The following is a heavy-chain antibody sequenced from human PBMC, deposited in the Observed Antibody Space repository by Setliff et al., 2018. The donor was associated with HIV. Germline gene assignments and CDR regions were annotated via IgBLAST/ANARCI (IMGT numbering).Heavy chain of an antibody. CDR1: GYSISSGYY. CDR2: MYHSGST. CDR3: ARQSPQIRYLDWLNAFDI. D-gene: IGHD3-9*01. V-gene: IGHV4-38-2*01. Sequence: PSETLSLTCAVSGYSISSGYYWGWIRQPPGKGLEWIGSMYHSGSTYHNPSLKGRVTISVDTSKNQFSLKLSYVTAADTAFYYCARQSPQIRYLDWLNAFDIWGQGTMVTVSS. J-gene: IGHJ3*02.